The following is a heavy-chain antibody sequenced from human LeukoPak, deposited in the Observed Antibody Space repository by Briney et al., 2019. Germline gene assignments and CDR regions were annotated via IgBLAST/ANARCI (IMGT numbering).Heavy chain of an antibody. V-gene: IGHV3-23*01. CDR1: GFTFSIYG. J-gene: IGHJ4*02. CDR3: AKHNYYDSSGSYPHLDY. D-gene: IGHD3-22*01. CDR2: ISSSADTT. Sequence: GGSLRLSCTASGFTFSIYGMSWVRQAPGKGLEWVSGISSSADTTSYADSVRGRFTISRDNSKSTLYLQMNSLRAEDTAIFYCAKHNYYDSSGSYPHLDYWGQGTLVTVSS.